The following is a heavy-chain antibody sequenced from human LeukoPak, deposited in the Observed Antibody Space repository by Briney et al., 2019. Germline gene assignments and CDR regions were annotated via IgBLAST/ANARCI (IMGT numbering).Heavy chain of an antibody. J-gene: IGHJ4*02. CDR3: AGDQGAAAAGSDY. CDR2: ISSSGSTI. CDR1: GFTFSDYY. V-gene: IGHV3-11*01. D-gene: IGHD6-13*01. Sequence: GGSLRLACAASGFTFSDYYMSWIRQAPGKGLEWVSYISSSGSTIYCADSVKGRFTIPRDNAKNSLYLQMNSLRAEDTAVYYCAGDQGAAAAGSDYWGQGTLVTVSS.